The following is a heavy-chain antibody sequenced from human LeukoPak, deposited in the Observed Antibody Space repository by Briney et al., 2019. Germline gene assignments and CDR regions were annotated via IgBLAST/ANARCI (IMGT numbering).Heavy chain of an antibody. CDR2: ISSSGSTI. Sequence: PGGSLRLSCAASGFTFSDYYMSWIRQAPGKGLEWVSYISSSGSTIYYADSVKGRFTISRDNAKNSLYLQMNSLRAEDTAVYYCARDKVYYYDSSGKEAYWGQGTLVTVSS. J-gene: IGHJ4*02. D-gene: IGHD3-22*01. CDR1: GFTFSDYY. CDR3: ARDKVYYYDSSGKEAY. V-gene: IGHV3-11*01.